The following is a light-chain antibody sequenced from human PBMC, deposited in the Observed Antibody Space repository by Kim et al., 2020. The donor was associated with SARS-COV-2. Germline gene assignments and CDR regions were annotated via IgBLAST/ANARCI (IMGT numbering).Light chain of an antibody. J-gene: IGLJ2*01. V-gene: IGLV3-9*01. CDR2: RDS. CDR3: QVWDSSTVV. CDR1: NMGSKN. Sequence: SVALGQTARITCAGNNMGSKNVPWYQQKPGQAPVLVIYRDSNRPSGIPERFSGSNSGNTATLTISRAQAGDEADYYCQVWDSSTVVFGGGTQLTVL.